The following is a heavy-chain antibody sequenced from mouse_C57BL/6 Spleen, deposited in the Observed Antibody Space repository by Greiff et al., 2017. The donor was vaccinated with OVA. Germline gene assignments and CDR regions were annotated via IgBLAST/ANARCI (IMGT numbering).Heavy chain of an antibody. J-gene: IGHJ4*01. Sequence: EVHLVESGGGLVQPGGSLSLSCAASGFTFTDYYMSWFRQPPGKALEWLGFIRNKANGFTTEYSASVKSRFTISRDNSQSILDLQINALRAENSATYYCDRYLVYDSNYAMDYWGQGTSVTVSS. V-gene: IGHV7-3*01. CDR3: DRYLVYDSNYAMDY. D-gene: IGHD2-4*01. CDR2: IRNKANGFTT. CDR1: GFTFTDYY.